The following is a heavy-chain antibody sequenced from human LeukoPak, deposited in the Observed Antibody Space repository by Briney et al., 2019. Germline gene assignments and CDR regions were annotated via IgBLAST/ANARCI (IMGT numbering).Heavy chain of an antibody. V-gene: IGHV3-21*01. CDR3: ASGFIADYAFDI. CDR2: ISSSSSYI. J-gene: IGHJ3*02. CDR1: GFTFSSYS. Sequence: GGSLRLSCAASGFTFSSYSMNWVRQAPGKGLEWVSSISSSSSYIYYADSVKGRFTISRDNAKNSLYLQMNSLRAEDTAVYYCASGFIADYAFDIWGQGTMVTVSS. D-gene: IGHD6-13*01.